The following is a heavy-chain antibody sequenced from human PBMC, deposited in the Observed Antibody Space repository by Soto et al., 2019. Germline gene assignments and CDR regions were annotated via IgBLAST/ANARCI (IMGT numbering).Heavy chain of an antibody. J-gene: IGHJ4*02. Sequence: QVQLVQSGTEVKKPGSSVKVSCKASGGTFSNSAIIWVRQAPGQVLEWMGGILPIFGTPNYAQKFQGRLTIYADEFSSTADMELNILRSEDTAVYYCATPAEALVTAMLKGLAHWGEGSLVTVSS. D-gene: IGHD5-18*01. CDR1: GGTFSNSA. CDR2: ILPIFGTP. CDR3: ATPAEALVTAMLKGLAH. V-gene: IGHV1-69*01.